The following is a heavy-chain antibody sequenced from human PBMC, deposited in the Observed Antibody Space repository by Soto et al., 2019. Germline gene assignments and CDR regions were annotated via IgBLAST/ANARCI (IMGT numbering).Heavy chain of an antibody. D-gene: IGHD3-22*01. CDR2: ISYDGSNK. CDR1: GFTFSSYA. J-gene: IGHJ4*02. CDR3: ARSYDSSGYYFDY. V-gene: IGHV3-30-3*01. Sequence: QVQLVESGGGVVQPGRSLRLSCAASGFTFSSYAMHWVRQAPCTGLEWVAVISYDGSNKYYADSVKGRFPISRDNSKNTLYLQMNSLRAEDTAVYYCARSYDSSGYYFDYWGQGTLVTVSS.